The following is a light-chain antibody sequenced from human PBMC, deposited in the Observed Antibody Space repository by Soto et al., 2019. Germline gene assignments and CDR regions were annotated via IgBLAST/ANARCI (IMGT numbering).Light chain of an antibody. CDR2: DVS. V-gene: IGLV2-11*01. Sequence: QSALTQPPSVSGSPGQSVTISCTGTSSDIGAYKYVSWYQQHPGKAPKLMIYDVSNRPSGVPDRFSGSKSGNTASLTISGLQAEDEADYYCCSYAGTYSYVFGTGTKVTVI. J-gene: IGLJ1*01. CDR3: CSYAGTYSYV. CDR1: SSDIGAYKY.